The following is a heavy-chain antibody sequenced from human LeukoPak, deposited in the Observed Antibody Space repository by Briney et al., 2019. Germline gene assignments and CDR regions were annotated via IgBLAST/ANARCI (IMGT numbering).Heavy chain of an antibody. CDR2: IYYSGST. D-gene: IGHD4-23*01. CDR1: GGSISSSSYY. CDR3: ARSGGPRLRWTIDF. J-gene: IGHJ4*02. V-gene: IGHV4-39*07. Sequence: SETLSLTCTVSGGSISSSSYYWGWIRHPPGKGLEWIGYIYYSGSTYYNPSLKSRVTISVDTSKKQFSLKLSALTVAAWAVYYCARSGGPRLRWTIDFWGQGTLVTVSS.